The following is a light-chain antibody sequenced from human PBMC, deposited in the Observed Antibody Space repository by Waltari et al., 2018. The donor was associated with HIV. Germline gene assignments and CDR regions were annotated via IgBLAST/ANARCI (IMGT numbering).Light chain of an antibody. J-gene: IGKJ5*01. Sequence: EIVMTQSPATLSVSPGERATLSCRASQSVRSNLAWYQQRPGQAPRLLISGASTRATGVPARFSGSGSGTYFTLTISSLQSEDFAVYYCQQYDNWPPITFGQGTRLEIK. CDR2: GAS. CDR1: QSVRSN. CDR3: QQYDNWPPIT. V-gene: IGKV3-15*01.